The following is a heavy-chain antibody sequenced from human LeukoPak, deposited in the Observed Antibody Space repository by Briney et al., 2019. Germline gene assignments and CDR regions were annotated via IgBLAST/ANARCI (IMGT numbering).Heavy chain of an antibody. CDR3: ARAHCSSTSCYGWCYYYYMDV. CDR2: INPNSGGT. Sequence: ASVKVSCKASGYTFTGYYTHWVRQAPGQGLEWMGWINPNSGGTNYAQKFQGRVTMTRDTSISTAYMELSRLRSDDTAVYYCARAHCSSTSCYGWCYYYYMDVWGKGTTVTVSS. CDR1: GYTFTGYY. J-gene: IGHJ6*03. V-gene: IGHV1-2*02. D-gene: IGHD2-2*01.